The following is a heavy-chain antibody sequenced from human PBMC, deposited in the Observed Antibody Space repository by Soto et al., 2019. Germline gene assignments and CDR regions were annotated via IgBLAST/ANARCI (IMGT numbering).Heavy chain of an antibody. CDR3: ARLAANILTGSIDY. CDR2: IYYSGST. CDR1: GGSISSSSYY. Sequence: SETLSLTCTVSGGSISSSSYYWGWIRQPPGKGLEWIGSIYYSGSTYYNPSLKSRVTISVDTSKNQFSLKLSSVTAADTAVYYCARLAANILTGSIDYWGQGTLVTVSS. J-gene: IGHJ4*02. D-gene: IGHD3-9*01. V-gene: IGHV4-39*01.